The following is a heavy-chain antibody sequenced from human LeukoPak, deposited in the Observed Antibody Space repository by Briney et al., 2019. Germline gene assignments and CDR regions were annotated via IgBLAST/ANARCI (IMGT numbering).Heavy chain of an antibody. J-gene: IGHJ4*02. CDR3: AAFRFDESYYDILTGYYTTYYFDY. CDR1: GFTFTSSA. Sequence: SVKVSCKASGFTFTSSAVQWVRQARGQRLEWIGWIVVGSGSTNYAQKFQERVTITRDMSTSTAYMELSSLRSEDTAVYYCAAFRFDESYYDILTGYYTTYYFDYWGQGTLVTVSS. V-gene: IGHV1-58*01. D-gene: IGHD3-9*01. CDR2: IVVGSGST.